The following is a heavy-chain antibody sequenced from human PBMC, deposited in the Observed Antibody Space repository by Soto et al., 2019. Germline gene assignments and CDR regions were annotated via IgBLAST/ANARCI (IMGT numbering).Heavy chain of an antibody. CDR1: GFTFSSYS. Sequence: GGSLRLSCAASGFTFSSYSMNWVRQAPGKGLEWVSYISSSSSTIYYADSVKGRFTIPRDNAKNSLYLQMNSLRDEDTAVYYCARVVVVVVAATCWFDPWGQGTLVTVSS. V-gene: IGHV3-48*02. CDR2: ISSSSSTI. D-gene: IGHD2-15*01. J-gene: IGHJ5*02. CDR3: ARVVVVVVAATCWFDP.